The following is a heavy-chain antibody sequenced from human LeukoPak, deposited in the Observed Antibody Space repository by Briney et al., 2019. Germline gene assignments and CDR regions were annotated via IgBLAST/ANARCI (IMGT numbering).Heavy chain of an antibody. CDR1: GDSISSSKW. CDR2: IHHGGST. V-gene: IGHV4-4*02. J-gene: IGHJ6*02. D-gene: IGHD6-13*01. Sequence: PSETLSLTCAVSGDSISSSKWWSWVRQAPGKGLEWIGEIHHGGSTNYNPSLKSRVTISVDTSKNQFSLKLSSVTAADTAVYYCARAGEYSSSWYSPYYYYGMDVWGQGTTVTVSS. CDR3: ARAGEYSSSWYSPYYYYGMDV.